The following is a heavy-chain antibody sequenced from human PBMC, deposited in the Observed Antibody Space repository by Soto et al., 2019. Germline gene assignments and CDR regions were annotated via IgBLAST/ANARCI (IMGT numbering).Heavy chain of an antibody. J-gene: IGHJ4*02. CDR1: GGSFSGYY. CDR3: ARGYDYDSGGYLFDY. Sequence: SETLSLTCAVYGGSFSGYYWSWIRQPPGKGLEWIGEINHSGSTNYNPSLKSRVTISVDTSKNQFSLKLTSVSAADTAVYYCARGYDYDSGGYLFDYWGQGTLVT. CDR2: INHSGST. V-gene: IGHV4-34*01. D-gene: IGHD3-22*01.